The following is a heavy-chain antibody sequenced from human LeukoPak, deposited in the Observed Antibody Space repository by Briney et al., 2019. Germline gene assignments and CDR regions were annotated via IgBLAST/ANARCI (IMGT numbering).Heavy chain of an antibody. CDR2: ISSSGSTI. J-gene: IGHJ5*02. V-gene: IGHV3-48*03. CDR3: ARDKTTVTTFIFDP. CDR1: GFTFSSYE. Sequence: GGSLRLSCAASGFTFSSYEMNWVRQAPGEGLEWVSYISSSGSTIYYADSVKGRFTISRDNAKNSLYLQMNSLRAEDTAVYYCARDKTTVTTFIFDPWGQGTLVTVSS. D-gene: IGHD4-17*01.